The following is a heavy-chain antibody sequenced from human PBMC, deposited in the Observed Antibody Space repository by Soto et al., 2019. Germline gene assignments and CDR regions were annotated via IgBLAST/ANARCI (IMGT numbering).Heavy chain of an antibody. J-gene: IGHJ6*03. V-gene: IGHV2-5*02. CDR2: IYWDDDK. D-gene: IGHD3-3*01. CDR1: GFSLSTSGVG. Sequence: SGPTLVNPTQTLTLTCTFSGFSLSTSGVGVGWIRQPPGKALEWLALIYWDDDKRYSPSLKSRLTINKDTSKNQVVLTMTNMDPVDTATYYCAHTDMPYYDFWSGYSRYYYYYYMDVWGKGTTVTVSS. CDR3: AHTDMPYYDFWSGYSRYYYYYYMDV.